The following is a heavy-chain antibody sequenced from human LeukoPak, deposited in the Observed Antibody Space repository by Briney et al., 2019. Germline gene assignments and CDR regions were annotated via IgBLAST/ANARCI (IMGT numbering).Heavy chain of an antibody. V-gene: IGHV5-51*01. Sequence: GESLKISCKGSGYSFTSYWIGWVRQMPGKGLEWMGIIYPGDSDTRYSPSFQGQVTISADKSNSTAYLQWSSLKASDTAMYYCASAYCGGDCYSVPYYFDYWGQGTLVTVSS. CDR1: GYSFTSYW. D-gene: IGHD2-21*02. J-gene: IGHJ4*02. CDR3: ASAYCGGDCYSVPYYFDY. CDR2: IYPGDSDT.